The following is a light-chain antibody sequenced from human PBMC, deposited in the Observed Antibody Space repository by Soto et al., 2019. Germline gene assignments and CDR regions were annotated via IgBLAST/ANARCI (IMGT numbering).Light chain of an antibody. CDR3: QQRGT. V-gene: IGKV3-11*01. CDR1: QSVSSY. J-gene: IGKJ3*01. CDR2: DAS. Sequence: ETVLTQSPATLSLSPGERATLSCRASQSVSSYLAWYQQKPGQAPRLLIYDASNRATGIPARFSGSGSGTDFTLTISSLEPEDFAVYYCQQRGTFGPGTKVD.